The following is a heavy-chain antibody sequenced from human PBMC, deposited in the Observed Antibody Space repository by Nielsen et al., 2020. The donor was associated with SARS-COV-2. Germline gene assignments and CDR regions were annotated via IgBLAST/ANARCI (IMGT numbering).Heavy chain of an antibody. V-gene: IGHV3-21*01. CDR3: ARGDTVETRHLDY. CDR1: GFTFSSYS. D-gene: IGHD2-15*01. J-gene: IGHJ4*02. Sequence: ETLSLTCAASGFTFSSYSISWVRQAPGKGPEWVSIISGSSRHIFYADSVKGRFTISRDNAKNSLYLQMNSLRAEDTAVYYCARGDTVETRHLDYWGQGTQVTVSS. CDR2: ISGSSRHI.